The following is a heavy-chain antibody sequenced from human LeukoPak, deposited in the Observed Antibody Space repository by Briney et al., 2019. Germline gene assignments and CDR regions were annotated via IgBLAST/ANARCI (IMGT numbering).Heavy chain of an antibody. V-gene: IGHV4-59*01. CDR3: ARDAPSDYGDYLYGMDV. CDR2: IYYSGST. CDR1: GGSISNYY. Sequence: SETLSLTCTVSGGSISNYYWNWIRQPPGKGLESIGYIYYSGSTNYNPSLKSRVTISVDTSKNQFSLKLSSVTAADTAVYYCARDAPSDYGDYLYGMDVWGQGTTVTVSS. J-gene: IGHJ6*02. D-gene: IGHD4-17*01.